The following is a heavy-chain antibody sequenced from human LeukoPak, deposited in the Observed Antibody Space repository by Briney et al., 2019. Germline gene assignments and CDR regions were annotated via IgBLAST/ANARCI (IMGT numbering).Heavy chain of an antibody. CDR2: ISGGGGST. D-gene: IGHD3-3*01. J-gene: IGHJ5*01. Sequence: GGSLRLSCAASGFTFSSYGMSWVRQAPGKGLEWVSGISGGGGSTYYADSVKGRFTISRDNSKNTLYLQMNSLRAEDTAVYYCAKRGSGYNRFDSWGQGTLVTVSS. CDR1: GFTFSSYG. CDR3: AKRGSGYNRFDS. V-gene: IGHV3-23*01.